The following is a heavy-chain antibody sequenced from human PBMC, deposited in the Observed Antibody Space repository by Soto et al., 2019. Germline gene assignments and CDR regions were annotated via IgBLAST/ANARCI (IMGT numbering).Heavy chain of an antibody. Sequence: LRLSCEGSTYTFSSHAMSWVRQAPGKGLEWVSTVNNNGDKTYYADSVKGRFTISRDNSKNTLNLQMNSLRVEDTAIYYCAREVASFHSGAFVSWGQGTLVTVSS. J-gene: IGHJ4*02. CDR2: VNNNGDKT. V-gene: IGHV3-23*01. CDR3: AREVASFHSGAFVS. D-gene: IGHD5-12*01. CDR1: TYTFSSHA.